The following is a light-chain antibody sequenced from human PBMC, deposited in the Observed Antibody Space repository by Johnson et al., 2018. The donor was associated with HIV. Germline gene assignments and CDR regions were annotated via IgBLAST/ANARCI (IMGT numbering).Light chain of an antibody. CDR2: KNN. CDR3: GTWDSSRSSGLYV. J-gene: IGLJ1*01. CDR1: SSTIGNNY. Sequence: QSVLTQPPSVSAAPGQKVTISCSGSSSTIGNNYVSWYQLLPGTAPKLLIHKNNKRPSGIPDQFSVSKSGTSATLALTGLQHGAEADYYCGTWDSSRSSGLYVFGTGTEVTVL. V-gene: IGLV1-51*02.